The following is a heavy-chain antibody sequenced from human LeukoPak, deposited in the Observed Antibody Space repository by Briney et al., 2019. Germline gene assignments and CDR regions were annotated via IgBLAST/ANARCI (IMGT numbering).Heavy chain of an antibody. Sequence: GGSLRLSCAASGFTFSSYSMNWVRQAPGKGLEWISYISGSSKIIHWAESLKGRFTISRDNAKNSLYLQMNSLRDEDTAVYYCARDYSSSGTFFGYYYGMDVWGQGATVTVSS. CDR3: ARDYSSSGTFFGYYYGMDV. V-gene: IGHV3-48*02. J-gene: IGHJ6*02. CDR2: ISGSSKII. CDR1: GFTFSSYS. D-gene: IGHD2-2*01.